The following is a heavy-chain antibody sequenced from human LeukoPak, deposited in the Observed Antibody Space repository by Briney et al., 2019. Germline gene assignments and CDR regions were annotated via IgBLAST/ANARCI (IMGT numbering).Heavy chain of an antibody. D-gene: IGHD3-10*01. CDR3: TRYPVVRGVIINWFDP. Sequence: PGGSLRLSCTASGFTFCDYAMSWFRQAPGEGLEWVWFIRSTGYGGTTAYAASVKGRFTSSRDDSKSIAYRQMNSLKTEDTAVYYCTRYPVVRGVIINWFDPWGQGTLVTVSS. J-gene: IGHJ5*02. CDR2: IRSTGYGGTT. CDR1: GFTFCDYA. V-gene: IGHV3-49*03.